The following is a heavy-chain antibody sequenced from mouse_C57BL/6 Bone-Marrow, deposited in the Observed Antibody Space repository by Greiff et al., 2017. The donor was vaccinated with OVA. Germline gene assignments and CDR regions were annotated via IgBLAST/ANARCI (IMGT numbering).Heavy chain of an antibody. V-gene: IGHV1-7*01. CDR3: ARRGYGNYDYFDY. Sequence: VQLQESGAELAKPGASVKLSCKASGYTFTSYWMHWVKQRPGQGLEWIGYINPSSGYTKYTQKFTDKAPLTADKSSSAAYMQLSSLTYEDSAGYYWARRGYGNYDYFDYWGQGTTLTVSS. CDR1: GYTFTSYW. D-gene: IGHD2-10*02. J-gene: IGHJ2*01. CDR2: INPSSGYT.